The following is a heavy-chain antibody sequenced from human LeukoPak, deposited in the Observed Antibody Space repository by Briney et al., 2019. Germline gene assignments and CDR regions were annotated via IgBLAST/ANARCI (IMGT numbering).Heavy chain of an antibody. V-gene: IGHV3-48*01. D-gene: IGHD3-3*01. Sequence: GGSLRPSCAASGFTFSSYNMNWVRQAPGKGLEWVSYISSSSSAIYYADSVKGRLTVSRDNAKNSLYLQMNSLRAEDTAVYYCARSRFYYFEYWGQGTLVTVSS. CDR2: ISSSSSAI. CDR3: ARSRFYYFEY. CDR1: GFTFSSYN. J-gene: IGHJ4*02.